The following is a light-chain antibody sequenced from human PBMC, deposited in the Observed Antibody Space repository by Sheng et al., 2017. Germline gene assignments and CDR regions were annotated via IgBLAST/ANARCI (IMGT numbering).Light chain of an antibody. Sequence: SYELTQPPSVSVSPGQTASITCSGDALPKQYAYWYQQKPGQVPVLLIYKDNERPSGIPERFSGSSSGTTVTLTISGAQAEDEADYYCQSIDNNSIWVFGRGTRLTVL. CDR2: KDN. CDR1: ALPKQY. J-gene: IGLJ3*02. V-gene: IGLV3-25*03. CDR3: QSIDNNSIWV.